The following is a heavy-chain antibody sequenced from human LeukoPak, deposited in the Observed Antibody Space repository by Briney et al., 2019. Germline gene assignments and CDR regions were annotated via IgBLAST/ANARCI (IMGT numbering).Heavy chain of an antibody. CDR3: ARAGSTSEPNFDY. CDR2: IYYSGST. Sequence: SETPSLTCTVSGGSVSSGDYYWSWIRQPPGKGLEWIGYIYYSGSTYYNPSLKSRVTISVDTSKNQFSLKLSSVTAADTAVYYCARAGSTSEPNFDYWGQGTLVTVSS. CDR1: GGSVSSGDYY. V-gene: IGHV4-30-4*08. J-gene: IGHJ4*02. D-gene: IGHD2-2*01.